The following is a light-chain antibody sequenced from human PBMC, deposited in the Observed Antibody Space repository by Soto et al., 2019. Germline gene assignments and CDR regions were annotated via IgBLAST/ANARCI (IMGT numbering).Light chain of an antibody. CDR2: DAS. V-gene: IGKV1-33*01. CDR3: QQYNNLPLT. Sequence: DIQMTQSPSSLSASVGDRVTITCQASQDISNSLNWYQQRPGKAPNLLIYDASNLGTGVPSRFSGSGSGTHFTLTISSLQPEDIATYHCQQYNNLPLTFGGGTKVEIK. J-gene: IGKJ4*01. CDR1: QDISNS.